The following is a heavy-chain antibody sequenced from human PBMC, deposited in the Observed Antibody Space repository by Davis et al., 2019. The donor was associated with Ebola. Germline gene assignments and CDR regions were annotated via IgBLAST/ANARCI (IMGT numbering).Heavy chain of an antibody. D-gene: IGHD2-2*01. CDR1: GFTFSSYS. V-gene: IGHV3-48*02. CDR2: ISSSSSTI. J-gene: IGHJ5*02. CDR3: ARTGIVVVPAELRFDP. Sequence: GGSLRLSCAASGFTFSSYSMNWVRQAPGKGLEWVSYISSSSSTIYYAASVKGRFTISRDNAKNSLYLQMNSLRDEDTAVYYCARTGIVVVPAELRFDPWGQGTLVTVSS.